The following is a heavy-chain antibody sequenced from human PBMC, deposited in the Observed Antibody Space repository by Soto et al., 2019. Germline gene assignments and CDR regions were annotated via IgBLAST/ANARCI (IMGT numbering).Heavy chain of an antibody. CDR1: GFTFSSYG. CDR3: ARAAQFYSSPPYYYYMDV. J-gene: IGHJ6*03. CDR2: IWYDGSNK. Sequence: LSLTCAASGFTFSSYGMHWVRQAPGKGLEWVAVIWYDGSNKYYADSVKGRFTISRDNSKNTLYLQMNSLRAEDTAVYYCARAAQFYSSPPYYYYMDVWGKGTTVTVSS. D-gene: IGHD6-13*01. V-gene: IGHV3-33*08.